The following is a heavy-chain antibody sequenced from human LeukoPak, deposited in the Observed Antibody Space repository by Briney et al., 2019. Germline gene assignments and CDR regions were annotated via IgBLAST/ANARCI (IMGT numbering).Heavy chain of an antibody. CDR2: IIPIFGTA. D-gene: IGHD3-3*01. J-gene: IGHJ4*02. CDR1: GGTFSSYA. Sequence: SVKVSCKASGGTFSSYAISWVRQAPGQGLEWMGGIIPIFGTANYAQKFQGRVTITTDESTSTAYMELSSLRSEDTAVYCCVSGSRVLQFLEWLSVDYWGRGTLVTVSS. V-gene: IGHV1-69*05. CDR3: VSGSRVLQFLEWLSVDY.